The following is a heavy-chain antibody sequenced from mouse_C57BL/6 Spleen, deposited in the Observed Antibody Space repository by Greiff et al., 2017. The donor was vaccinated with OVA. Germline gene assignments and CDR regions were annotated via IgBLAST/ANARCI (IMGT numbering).Heavy chain of an antibody. CDR2: IDPSDSET. CDR1: GYTFTSYW. Sequence: QVQLQQSGAELVRPGSSVKLSCKASGYTFTSYWMHWVKQRPIQGLEWIGNIDPSDSETHYNQKFKDKATLTVDKSSSTAYMQLSSLTSEDSAVYYCARRGYGNYVNFDYWGQGTTLTVSS. V-gene: IGHV1-52*01. J-gene: IGHJ2*01. CDR3: ARRGYGNYVNFDY. D-gene: IGHD2-1*01.